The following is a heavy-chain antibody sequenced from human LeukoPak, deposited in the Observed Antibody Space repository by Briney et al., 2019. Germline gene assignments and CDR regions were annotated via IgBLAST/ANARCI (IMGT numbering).Heavy chain of an antibody. V-gene: IGHV3-53*01. Sequence: PGGSLRLSCAASAFSVGSNYMTWVRQAPGKGLEWVSLIYSGGSTYYADSVKGRFTISRDNSKNTLSLQMNSMRADDAAVYYCAKGVGYCSGGSCQQFDYWGQGTLVTVSS. CDR3: AKGVGYCSGGSCQQFDY. CDR1: AFSVGSNY. CDR2: IYSGGST. D-gene: IGHD2-15*01. J-gene: IGHJ4*02.